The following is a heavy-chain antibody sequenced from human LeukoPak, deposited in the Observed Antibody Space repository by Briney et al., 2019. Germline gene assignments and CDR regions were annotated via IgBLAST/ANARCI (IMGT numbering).Heavy chain of an antibody. V-gene: IGHV3-23*01. CDR3: VRNRGYCTSDDCYRWFLY. D-gene: IGHD2-8*01. CDR1: GFTFNSYT. Sequence: PGGSLRLSCAASGFTFNSYTMSWVRQAPGKGLGWVSYISLIGESTYYADSVRGRFSISRDTSKSTLYLRINSLRDADTRVCYCVRNRGYCTSDDCYRWFLYWGEGTLGIAS. J-gene: IGHJ4*02. CDR2: ISLIGEST.